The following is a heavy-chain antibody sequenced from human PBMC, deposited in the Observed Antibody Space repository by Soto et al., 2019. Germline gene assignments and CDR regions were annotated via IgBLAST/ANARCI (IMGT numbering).Heavy chain of an antibody. CDR3: AKESGVVTYFDY. Sequence: QVQLVESGGGVVQPGRSLRLSWAASGFTFSSYGMHWVRQAPGKGLEWVAVISYDGSNKYYADSVKGRFTISRDNSKTPLYLQMHSLSAEDTAVYYCAKESGVVTYFDYWGQGTLVTVSS. CDR2: ISYDGSNK. V-gene: IGHV3-30*18. CDR1: GFTFSSYG. J-gene: IGHJ4*02. D-gene: IGHD2-15*01.